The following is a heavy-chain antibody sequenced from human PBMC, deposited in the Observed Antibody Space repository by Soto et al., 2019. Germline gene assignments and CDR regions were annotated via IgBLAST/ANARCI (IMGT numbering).Heavy chain of an antibody. J-gene: IGHJ5*02. CDR1: GGTFSSYA. CDR3: ASGTGRNGADWFDP. V-gene: IGHV1-69*13. D-gene: IGHD1-1*01. CDR2: IIPIFGTA. Sequence: ASVKVSCKASGGTFSSYAISWVRQAPGQGLEWMGGIIPIFGTANYAQKFQGRVTITADESTGTAYMELGSLGSEDTAVYYCASGTGRNGADWFDPWGQGTLVTVSS.